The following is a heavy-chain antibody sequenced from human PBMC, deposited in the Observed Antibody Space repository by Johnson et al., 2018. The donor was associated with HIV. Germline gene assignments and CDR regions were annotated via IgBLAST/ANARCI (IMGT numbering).Heavy chain of an antibody. CDR1: GFTFSSYA. V-gene: IGHV3-30*04. J-gene: IGHJ3*02. CDR3: ARDRGIAARPFRYAFDI. D-gene: IGHD6-6*01. CDR2: ISYDGSNK. Sequence: QVQLVESGGGVVQPGRSLRLSCAASGFTFSSYAMHWVRQAPGKGLEWVAVISYDGSNKYYADSVKGRFTISRDNSKNTLYLQMNSLRAEDTAVYYCARDRGIAARPFRYAFDIWGHGTMVTVSS.